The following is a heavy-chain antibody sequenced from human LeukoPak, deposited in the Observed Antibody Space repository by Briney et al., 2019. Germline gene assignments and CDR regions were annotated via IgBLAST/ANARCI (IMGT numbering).Heavy chain of an antibody. CDR3: AKRCGFYYYYYMDV. V-gene: IGHV3-53*01. D-gene: IGHD5-12*01. CDR1: GFTVSSNS. Sequence: PGGSLRLSCTVSGFTVSSNSMSWVRQAPGKGLEWVSFIYSDNTHYSDSVKGRFTISRDNSKNTLYLQMNSLRAEDTAVYYCAKRCGFYYYYYMDVWGKGTTVTVSS. CDR2: IYSDNT. J-gene: IGHJ6*03.